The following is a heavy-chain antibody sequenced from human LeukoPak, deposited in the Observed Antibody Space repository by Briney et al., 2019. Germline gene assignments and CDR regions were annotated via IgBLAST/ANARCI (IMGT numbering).Heavy chain of an antibody. Sequence: GGSLRLSCAASGFIFSYYNMNRVRQAPGKGPEWVAFISGTSTTIFYADAVKGRFTISRDNAKNSLYLQMNSLRAEDTAVYYCARDSIYADPSDYYYDYWGQGTLITVSS. J-gene: IGHJ4*02. CDR3: ARDSIYADPSDYYYDY. D-gene: IGHD3-22*01. CDR1: GFIFSYYN. V-gene: IGHV3-21*01. CDR2: ISGTSTTI.